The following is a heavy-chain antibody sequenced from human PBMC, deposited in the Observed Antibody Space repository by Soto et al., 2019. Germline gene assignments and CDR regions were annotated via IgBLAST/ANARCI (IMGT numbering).Heavy chain of an antibody. CDR3: ARHPLVAAASYYYYGMDG. J-gene: IGHJ6*02. CDR2: IDPSDSYT. D-gene: IGHD6-13*01. Sequence: GESLKISCKVSGYSFTSYWISWVRQMPGKGLEWMGRIDPSDSYTNYSPSFQGHVTISADKSISTAYLQWSSLKASDTAMYYCARHPLVAAASYYYYGMDGWGQGTTVTVSS. V-gene: IGHV5-10-1*01. CDR1: GYSFTSYW.